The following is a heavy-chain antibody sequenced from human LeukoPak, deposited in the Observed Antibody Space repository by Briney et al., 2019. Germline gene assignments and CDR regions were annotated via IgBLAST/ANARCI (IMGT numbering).Heavy chain of an antibody. CDR2: ISYDGSNK. V-gene: IGHV3-30*03. Sequence: GRSLRLSCAASGLIFSNYAMHWVRQAPGKGLEWVAIISYDGSNKYYVDSVKGRFTISRDNSKNTLYLQMNSLRAEDTAVYYCARGAYNYGQYFAHDYWGQGTLVTVSS. D-gene: IGHD5-18*01. CDR3: ARGAYNYGQYFAHDY. J-gene: IGHJ4*02. CDR1: GLIFSNYA.